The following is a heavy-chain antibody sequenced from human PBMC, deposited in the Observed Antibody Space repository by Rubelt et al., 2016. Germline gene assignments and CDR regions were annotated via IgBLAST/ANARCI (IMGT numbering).Heavy chain of an antibody. CDR1: GFTFSSYA. Sequence: VESGGGVVQPGRSLRLSCAASGFTFSSYAMHWVRQAPGKGLEWVAVISYDGSNKYYADSVKGRFTISRDNSKNTLYLQMNSLRAEDTAVYYCARSRANELSKEYYYGSGSFDYWGQGTLVTVSS. CDR2: ISYDGSNK. CDR3: ARSRANELSKEYYYGSGSFDY. V-gene: IGHV3-30*04. D-gene: IGHD3-10*01. J-gene: IGHJ4*02.